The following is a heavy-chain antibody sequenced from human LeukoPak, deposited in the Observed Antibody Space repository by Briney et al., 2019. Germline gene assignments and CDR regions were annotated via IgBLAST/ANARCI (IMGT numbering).Heavy chain of an antibody. D-gene: IGHD3-3*01. CDR3: ASRDYDFWSGYYWYGQGWFDP. V-gene: IGHV4-39*01. Sequence: SETLSLTCTVSGGSISSGGYYWGWIRQHPGKGLEWIGYIYYSGSTYYNPSLKSRVTISVDTSKNQFSLKLSSVTAVDTAVYYCASRDYDFWSGYYWYGQGWFDPWGQGTLVTVSS. J-gene: IGHJ5*02. CDR2: IYYSGST. CDR1: GGSISSGGYY.